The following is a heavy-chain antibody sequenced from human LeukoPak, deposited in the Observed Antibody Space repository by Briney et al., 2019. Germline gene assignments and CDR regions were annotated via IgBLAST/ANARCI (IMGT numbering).Heavy chain of an antibody. CDR2: INHSGST. J-gene: IGHJ4*02. CDR3: ARGQWDGEGYYFDY. CDR1: GGSFSGYY. D-gene: IGHD2-21*01. V-gene: IGHV4-34*01. Sequence: SETLSLTCAVYGGSFSGYYWSWIRQPPGKGLEWIGEINHSGSTNYNPSLKSRVTISVDTSKNQFSLKLSSVTAADTAVYYCARGQWDGEGYYFDYWGQGTLVTVSS.